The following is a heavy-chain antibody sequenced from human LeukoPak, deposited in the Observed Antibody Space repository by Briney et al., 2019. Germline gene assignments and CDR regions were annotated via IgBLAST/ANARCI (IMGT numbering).Heavy chain of an antibody. V-gene: IGHV4-4*07. Sequence: SETLSLTCTVSGGSISSYYWSWIRQPAGKGLEWIGRIYTSGSTNYNPSLKSRVTMSVDTSKNQFSLKLSSVTAADTAVYYCARGTHYYDSSGYYPLFDYWGQGTLVTVSS. CDR2: IYTSGST. CDR3: ARGTHYYDSSGYYPLFDY. D-gene: IGHD3-22*01. J-gene: IGHJ4*02. CDR1: GGSISSYY.